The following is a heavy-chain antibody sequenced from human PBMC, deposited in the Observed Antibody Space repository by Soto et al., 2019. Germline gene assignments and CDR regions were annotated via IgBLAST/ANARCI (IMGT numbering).Heavy chain of an antibody. CDR1: GGSISSYY. J-gene: IGHJ6*02. Sequence: QVQLQESGPGLVKPSETLSLTCTVSGGSISSYYWSWIRRPPGKGLEWIGHIYYSGSTNYNPSLKRRVTISVDTSKNQFALKLSSVIAADTAVYYCARGDSSLEYYYGMDVWGQGTTVTVSS. CDR3: ARGDSSLEYYYGMDV. D-gene: IGHD6-13*01. CDR2: IYYSGST. V-gene: IGHV4-59*01.